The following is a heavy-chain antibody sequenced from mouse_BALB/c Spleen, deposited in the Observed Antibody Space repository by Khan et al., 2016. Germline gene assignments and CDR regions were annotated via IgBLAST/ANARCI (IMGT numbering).Heavy chain of an antibody. CDR3: ARYRYYYGSSRYFDV. V-gene: IGHV9-1*02. J-gene: IGHJ1*01. D-gene: IGHD1-1*01. CDR1: GYTFTNYG. CDR2: INTYSGES. Sequence: QIQLVQSGPELKKPGKTVKISCKASGYTFTNYGMNWVKQAPGKGLKWMGWINTYSGESTYADDFKGRFAFSLETSANTAYLQINNLKNEEKATYFCARYRYYYGSSRYFDVWGAGTTVTVSS.